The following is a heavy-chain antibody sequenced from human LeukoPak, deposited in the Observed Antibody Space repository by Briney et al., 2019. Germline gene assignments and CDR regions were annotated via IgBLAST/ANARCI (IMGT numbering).Heavy chain of an antibody. D-gene: IGHD3-10*01. J-gene: IGHJ6*03. V-gene: IGHV4-4*07. CDR1: GGSISSYY. Sequence: SETLSLTCTVSGGSISSYYWSWIRQPAGKGLEWIGRIYTSGSTNYNPSLKSRVTMSVDTSKNQFSLKLSSVTAADTAVYYRARARYGSGSYHYMDVWGKGTTVTISS. CDR2: IYTSGST. CDR3: ARARYGSGSYHYMDV.